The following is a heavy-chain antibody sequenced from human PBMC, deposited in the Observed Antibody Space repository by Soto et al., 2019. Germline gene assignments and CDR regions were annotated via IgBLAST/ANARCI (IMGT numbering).Heavy chain of an antibody. CDR2: IYDSGSP. D-gene: IGHD1-26*01. Sequence: PSETLSLTCTISGGSISVYYWSWIRQPPGQALEWIGYIYDSGSPYYNPSLRSRVIISADPSKNQISRKLTSATAADTAVYYCARGVGSSPPRYWGRGTLVTVSS. J-gene: IGHJ4*02. V-gene: IGHV4-59*01. CDR1: GGSISVYY. CDR3: ARGVGSSPPRY.